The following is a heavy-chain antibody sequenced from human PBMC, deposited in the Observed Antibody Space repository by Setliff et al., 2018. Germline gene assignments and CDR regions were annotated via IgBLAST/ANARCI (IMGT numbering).Heavy chain of an antibody. CDR2: IHSSGRS. Sequence: SETLSLTCSVAGGSMSNYFWSWVRRPPGKGLEWIGYIHSSGRSNYNPSLKSRVTTSIDTSKNQFSLKLSSVTAADTAVYYCARTFYYDVSDYSGDAFDIWGQGTLVTVSS. D-gene: IGHD3-22*01. CDR1: GGSMSNYF. J-gene: IGHJ3*02. V-gene: IGHV4-4*08. CDR3: ARTFYYDVSDYSGDAFDI.